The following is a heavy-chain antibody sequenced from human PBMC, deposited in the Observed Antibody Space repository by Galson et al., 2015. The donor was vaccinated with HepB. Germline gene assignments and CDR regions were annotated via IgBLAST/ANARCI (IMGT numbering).Heavy chain of an antibody. CDR3: ARGYGSGTYQDYMDV. CDR1: GGSFSGYY. Sequence: TLSLTCAVYGGSFSGYYWSWIRQPPGKGLEWIGDISHAGSTKYSPSLKSRITISVDTSKNQFSLNLSSVTAADTAVYYCARGYGSGTYQDYMDVWGKGTTVT. D-gene: IGHD3-10*01. J-gene: IGHJ6*03. V-gene: IGHV4-34*01. CDR2: ISHAGST.